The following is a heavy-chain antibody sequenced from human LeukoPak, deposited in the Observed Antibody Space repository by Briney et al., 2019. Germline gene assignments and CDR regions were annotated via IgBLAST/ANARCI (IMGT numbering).Heavy chain of an antibody. V-gene: IGHV3-23*05. D-gene: IGHD1-26*01. J-gene: IGHJ4*02. CDR3: AKDVRGGPIVGAGSVDY. CDR2: VNNKGNNK. Sequence: GGSLRLSCAASRFTFSRYAMSWVRQAPGKGLEWVSAVNNKGNNKYYADSVKGRFTISRDNSKNTLYLQMDSLRAENTAIYYCAKDVRGGPIVGAGSVDYWGQGTLVTVSS. CDR1: RFTFSRYA.